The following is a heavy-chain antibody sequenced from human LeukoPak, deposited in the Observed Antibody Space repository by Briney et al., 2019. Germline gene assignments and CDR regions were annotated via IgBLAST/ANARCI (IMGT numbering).Heavy chain of an antibody. J-gene: IGHJ4*02. CDR2: IYYSGST. D-gene: IGHD6-13*01. CDR3: ARALPSIAAAGTDY. Sequence: SETLSLTCTVSGGSISSSSYYWGWIRQPPGKGLEWIGSIYYSGSTYYNPSLKSRVTISVDTSKNQFSLKLSSVTAADTAVYYCARALPSIAAAGTDYWGQGTLVTVSS. V-gene: IGHV4-39*07. CDR1: GGSISSSSYY.